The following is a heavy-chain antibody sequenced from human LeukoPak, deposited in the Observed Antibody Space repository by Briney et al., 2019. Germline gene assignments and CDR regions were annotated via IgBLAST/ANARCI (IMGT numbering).Heavy chain of an antibody. V-gene: IGHV4-4*07. CDR2: IYTSGST. D-gene: IGHD3-22*01. Sequence: SETLSLTCAVSGDSFSTSYWTWIRQPAGKGLEWIGRIYTSGSTNYNPSLKSRVTMSIDTSKKQFSLKLSSVAAADTAVYYCARDLGYDSSGYHYWGQGTLVTVSS. CDR1: GDSFSTSY. J-gene: IGHJ4*02. CDR3: ARDLGYDSSGYHY.